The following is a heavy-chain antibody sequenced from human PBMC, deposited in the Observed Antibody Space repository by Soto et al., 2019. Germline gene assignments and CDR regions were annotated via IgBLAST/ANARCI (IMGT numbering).Heavy chain of an antibody. CDR3: AKSMYNWNDGFFDY. CDR2: ISYDGINK. CDR1: GFTFSSYG. V-gene: IGHV3-30*18. Sequence: QVQLVESGGGVVQPGRSLRLSCAASGFTFSSYGMHWVRQAPGKGLEWVGIISYDGINKYYANSVKGRFTISRDNSKNTLYLQMNSLRAEDTAVYYCAKSMYNWNDGFFDYWGQGTLVTVSS. J-gene: IGHJ4*02. D-gene: IGHD1-1*01.